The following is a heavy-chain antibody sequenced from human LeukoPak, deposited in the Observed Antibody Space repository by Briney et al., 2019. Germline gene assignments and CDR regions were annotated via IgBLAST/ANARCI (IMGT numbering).Heavy chain of an antibody. Sequence: GGSLRLSCAASGFTFSNYGMHWVRQAPGKGLEWVAVVWSDENKTYYADSVKGRFTISRDNFKSSLYLQMNSLRDEDTAVYYCAREGLTTTPNNAFDIWGQGTMVTVSS. CDR2: VWSDENKT. CDR1: GFTFSNYG. CDR3: AREGLTTTPNNAFDI. D-gene: IGHD1-1*01. J-gene: IGHJ3*02. V-gene: IGHV3-33*01.